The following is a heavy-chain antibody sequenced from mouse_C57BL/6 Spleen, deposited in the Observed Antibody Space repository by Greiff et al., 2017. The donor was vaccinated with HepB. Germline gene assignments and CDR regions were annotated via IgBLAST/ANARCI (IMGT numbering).Heavy chain of an antibody. Sequence: DVHLVESEGGLVQPGSSMKLSCTASGFTFSDYYMAWVRQVPEKGLEWVANINYDGSSTYYLDSLKSRFIISRDNAKNILYLQMSSLKSEDTATYYCARSPYDYLDYWGQGTTLTVSS. V-gene: IGHV5-16*01. CDR1: GFTFSDYY. J-gene: IGHJ2*01. CDR2: INYDGSST. CDR3: ARSPYDYLDY. D-gene: IGHD2-3*01.